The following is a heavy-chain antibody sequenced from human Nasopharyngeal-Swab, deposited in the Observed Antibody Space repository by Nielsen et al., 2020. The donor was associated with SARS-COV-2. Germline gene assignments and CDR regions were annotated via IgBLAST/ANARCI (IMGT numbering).Heavy chain of an antibody. CDR2: IYYSGNT. V-gene: IGHV4-59*01. J-gene: IGHJ4*02. Sequence: RQAPGKGLEWMGYIYYSGNTNYNPSLKSRLTISVDTSKNQFSLRLISVTAADTAVYYCAREDASPTASFDSWGQGRLVTVSS. D-gene: IGHD6-6*01. CDR3: AREDASPTASFDS.